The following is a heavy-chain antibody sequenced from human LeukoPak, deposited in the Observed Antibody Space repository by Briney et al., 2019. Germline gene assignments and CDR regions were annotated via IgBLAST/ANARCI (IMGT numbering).Heavy chain of an antibody. V-gene: IGHV4-34*01. CDR2: INHSGST. D-gene: IGHD6-6*01. J-gene: IGHJ4*02. CDR3: AGVPWSAEYSSSSVDY. CDR1: GGSFSGYY. Sequence: HSETLSLTCAVYGGSFSGYYWSWIRQPPGRGLEWIGEINHSGSTNYNPSLKSRVTISVDTSKNQFSLKLSSVTAADTAVYYCAGVPWSAEYSSSSVDYWGQGTLVTVSS.